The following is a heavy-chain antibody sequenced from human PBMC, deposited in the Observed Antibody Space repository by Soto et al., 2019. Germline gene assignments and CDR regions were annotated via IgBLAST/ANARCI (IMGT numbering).Heavy chain of an antibody. CDR1: GFSLSTSGVG. CDR2: LYWDDDK. V-gene: IGHV2-5*02. Sequence: QITLKESGPTLVKPTQTLTLTCTFSGFSLSTSGVGVGWIRQPTGKALEWLALLYWDDDKRYSPSPKSRVTITQDTAKNQVVLRVTNLYPVDTATSSCAHSRALYWTNGVCDNPYFAYWGQGTLVAVSS. D-gene: IGHD2-8*01. CDR3: AHSRALYWTNGVCDNPYFAY. J-gene: IGHJ4*02.